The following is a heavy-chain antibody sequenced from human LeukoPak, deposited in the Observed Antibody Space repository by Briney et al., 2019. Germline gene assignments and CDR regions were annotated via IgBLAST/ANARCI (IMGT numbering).Heavy chain of an antibody. V-gene: IGHV4-59*01. D-gene: IGHD3-16*01. CDR1: GGSISSYY. CDR2: IYDGGST. J-gene: IGHJ1*01. Sequence: WESLCLSCAASGGSISSYYWSWIRQPPGKGLEWIGDIYDGGSTNYDASLKSRLTISDDTSKTQFSLKMSSVTAAATVVYYCARELGGPSRRLFGDWGQGTLVTVSS. CDR3: ARELGGPSRRLFGD.